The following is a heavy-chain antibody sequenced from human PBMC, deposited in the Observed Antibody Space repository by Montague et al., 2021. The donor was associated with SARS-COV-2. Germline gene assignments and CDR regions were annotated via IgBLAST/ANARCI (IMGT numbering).Heavy chain of an antibody. D-gene: IGHD6-13*01. CDR3: ARDQGSSWEDYYYYYGMDV. CDR2: IKQDGSEK. CDR1: GFTFSSYW. V-gene: IGHV3-7*03. J-gene: IGHJ6*02. Sequence: SLRLSCAASGFTFSSYWMSGVRQAPGKGLEWVANIKQDGSEKYYVDSVKGRFTISRDNAKNSLYLQMNSLRAEDTAVYYCARDQGSSWEDYYYYYGMDVWGQGTTVTVSS.